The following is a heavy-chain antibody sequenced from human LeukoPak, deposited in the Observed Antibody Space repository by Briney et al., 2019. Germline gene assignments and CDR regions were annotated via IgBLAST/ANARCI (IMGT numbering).Heavy chain of an antibody. CDR1: GGSIFSYY. CDR3: ARRAYYDSSGYSPTSGYFDL. Sequence: SETLSLTCTVSGGSIFSYYWNWIRQPPEKGLEWMGYIYPNGITNYSPSLGSRGSISIATSKNQISLRLTSVTAADTAIYYCARRAYYDSSGYSPTSGYFDLWGRGTLVTVSS. D-gene: IGHD3-22*01. V-gene: IGHV4-4*08. J-gene: IGHJ2*01. CDR2: IYPNGIT.